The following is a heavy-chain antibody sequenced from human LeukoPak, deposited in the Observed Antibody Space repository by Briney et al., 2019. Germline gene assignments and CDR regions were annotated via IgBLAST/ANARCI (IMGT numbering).Heavy chain of an antibody. CDR3: ARDLGSSGWYWPRGDY. D-gene: IGHD6-19*01. J-gene: IGHJ4*02. V-gene: IGHV1-3*01. CDR1: GYTFTSYA. CDR2: INAGNGNT. Sequence: ASVKVSCKASGYTFTSYAMHWVRQAPGQRLEWMGWINAGNGNTKYSQKFQGRVTITRDTSASTAYMELSSLRSEDTAVYYCARDLGSSGWYWPRGDYWGQGTLVTVSS.